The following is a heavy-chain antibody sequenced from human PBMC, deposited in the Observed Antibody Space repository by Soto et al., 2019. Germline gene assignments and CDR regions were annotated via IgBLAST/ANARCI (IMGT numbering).Heavy chain of an antibody. V-gene: IGHV4-59*01. D-gene: IGHD3-22*01. CDR3: ALRSMAVVPEY. CDR2: LYYGRSA. Sequence: QVQLQESCQGLVKPSETLSLTCAVSGDSFISYSCMWIRQPPGKGLESIGYLYYGRSANYNPSLKSRVTLSVDTSTNQCSLTLSSMTAADTAVYYCALRSMAVVPEYWGQGTLVTVSS. J-gene: IGHJ4*02. CDR1: GDSFISYS.